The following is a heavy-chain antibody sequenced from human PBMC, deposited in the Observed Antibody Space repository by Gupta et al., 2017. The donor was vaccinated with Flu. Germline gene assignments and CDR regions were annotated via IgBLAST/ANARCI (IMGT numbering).Heavy chain of an antibody. J-gene: IGHJ4*02. D-gene: IGHD3-22*01. CDR3: AKDPCDTSICYYEKYFFDY. CDR2: ISYDGSNK. Sequence: QVQLVEPGGGVVQPGRSLRVSCSASGFTFSNYDMHWVRPDPGKGLEWLAVISYDGSNKYYADSVKGRFTISRDNSKNTLYLQMNGLRPEDTAVYYCAKDPCDTSICYYEKYFFDYWGQGTLVTVSS. CDR1: GFTFSNYD. V-gene: IGHV3-30*18.